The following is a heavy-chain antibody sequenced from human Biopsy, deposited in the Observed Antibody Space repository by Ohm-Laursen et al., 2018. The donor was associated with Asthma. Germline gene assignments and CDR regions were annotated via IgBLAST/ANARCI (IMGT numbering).Heavy chain of an antibody. Sequence: TLSLTWTVSGGSIGSGAYYWSWVRQPPGKGLEWIGYIYYIGSTYYNPSLKSRVAISLDTSKNQFSLKLSSVAAADTAVYFCARRGGVRRYFDYWGQGTLVTVSS. CDR2: IYYIGST. D-gene: IGHD3-16*01. J-gene: IGHJ4*02. CDR3: ARRGGVRRYFDY. V-gene: IGHV4-30-4*01. CDR1: GGSIGSGAYY.